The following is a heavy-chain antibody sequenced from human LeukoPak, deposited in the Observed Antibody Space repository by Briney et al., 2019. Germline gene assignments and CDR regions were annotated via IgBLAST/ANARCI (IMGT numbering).Heavy chain of an antibody. CDR1: GFTFDDYA. D-gene: IGHD4-17*01. Sequence: PGGSLRLSCAASGFTFDDYAMHWVRQAPGKGLEWVSGISWNSGSIGYADSVKGRFTISRDNAKNSLYLQMNSLRAEDTALYYCAKAPYGDYFPLVYWGQGTLVTVSS. CDR2: ISWNSGSI. V-gene: IGHV3-9*01. CDR3: AKAPYGDYFPLVY. J-gene: IGHJ4*02.